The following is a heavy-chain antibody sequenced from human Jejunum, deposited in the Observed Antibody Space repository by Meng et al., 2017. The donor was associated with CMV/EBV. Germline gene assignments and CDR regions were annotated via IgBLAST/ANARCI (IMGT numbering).Heavy chain of an antibody. J-gene: IGHJ5*02. CDR3: AKTGTPDDHKNIWFDP. Sequence: STLFSYAISWIRQAPGTGLKWLSSIGFIGTNTYYATSVSARFIISRDNFMNNLYLQMHSLRADDPAHYHCAKTGTPDDHKNIWFDPWGQGTPVTVSS. CDR1: STLFSYA. CDR2: IGFIGTNT. V-gene: IGHV3-23*01. D-gene: IGHD1/OR15-1a*01.